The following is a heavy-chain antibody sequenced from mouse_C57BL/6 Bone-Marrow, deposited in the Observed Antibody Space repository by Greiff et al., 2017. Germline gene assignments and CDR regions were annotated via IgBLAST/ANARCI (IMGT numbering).Heavy chain of an antibody. CDR2: IDPSDSYT. D-gene: IGHD2-3*01. J-gene: IGHJ4*01. CDR1: GYTFTSYW. CDR3: ARRNYDGYYKYYAMDY. Sequence: VQLQQPGAELVKPGASVKLSCKASGYTFTSYWMQWVKQRPGQGLEWIGEIDPSDSYTNYNQKFKGKATLTVDTSSSTAYMQLSSLTSEDSAVYYCARRNYDGYYKYYAMDYWGQGTSVTVSS. V-gene: IGHV1-50*01.